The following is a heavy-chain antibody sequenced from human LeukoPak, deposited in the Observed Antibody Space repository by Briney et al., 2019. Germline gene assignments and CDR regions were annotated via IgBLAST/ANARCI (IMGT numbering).Heavy chain of an antibody. J-gene: IGHJ6*02. D-gene: IGHD5-18*01. CDR2: IIPIFGTA. V-gene: IGHV1-69*13. Sequence: SVKVSCKASGGTFSSYAISWVRQAPGQGLEWMGGIIPIFGTANYAQKFQGRVTITADESTSTAYMELSSLRSEDTAVYYCARGLDTAYGMDVWGQGTTVTVSS. CDR1: GGTFSSYA. CDR3: ARGLDTAYGMDV.